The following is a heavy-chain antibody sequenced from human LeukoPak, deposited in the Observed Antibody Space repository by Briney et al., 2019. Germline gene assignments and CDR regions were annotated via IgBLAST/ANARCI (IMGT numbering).Heavy chain of an antibody. Sequence: GASVKVSCKASGYTCTVYYMHWVRQAPGQGLEWMGWINPNSGGTNYAQKFPGSVTMTRDTSISTAHMELSRLRSDDTAVYYCPRDFWSGSAHFDYWGQGTLVTVSS. CDR2: INPNSGGT. J-gene: IGHJ4*02. CDR1: GYTCTVYY. CDR3: PRDFWSGSAHFDY. V-gene: IGHV1-2*02. D-gene: IGHD3-3*01.